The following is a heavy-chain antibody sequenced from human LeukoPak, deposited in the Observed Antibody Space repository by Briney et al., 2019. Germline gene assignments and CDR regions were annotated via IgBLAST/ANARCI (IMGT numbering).Heavy chain of an antibody. CDR1: GGSISSYY. J-gene: IGHJ3*02. V-gene: IGHV4-59*12. D-gene: IGHD6-13*01. CDR2: IYYSGST. CDR3: ARDKFGYSSSWYAFDI. Sequence: SETLSLTCTVSGGSISSYYWSWIRQPPGKGLEWIGYIYYSGSTNYNPSLKSRVTISVDTSKNQFSLKLSSVTAADTAVYYCARDKFGYSSSWYAFDIWGQGTMVTVSS.